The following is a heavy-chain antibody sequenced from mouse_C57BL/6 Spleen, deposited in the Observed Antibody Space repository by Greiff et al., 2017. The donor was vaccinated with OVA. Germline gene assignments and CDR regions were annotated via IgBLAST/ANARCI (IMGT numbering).Heavy chain of an antibody. CDR2: IWRGGST. CDR3: AKHYDYDDYAMDY. CDR1: GFSLTSYG. D-gene: IGHD2-4*01. V-gene: IGHV2-5*01. Sequence: VQLQQSGPGLVQPSQSLSITCTVSGFSLTSYGVHWVRQSPGKGLEWLGVIWRGGSTDYNAAFMSRLSITKDNSKSQVFFKMNSLQADDTAIYYCAKHYDYDDYAMDYWGQGTSVTVSS. J-gene: IGHJ4*01.